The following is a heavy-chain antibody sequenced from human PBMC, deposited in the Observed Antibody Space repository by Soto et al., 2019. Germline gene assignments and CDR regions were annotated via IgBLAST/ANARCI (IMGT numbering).Heavy chain of an antibody. CDR1: GFTFSSYW. J-gene: IGHJ2*01. Sequence: GSLRLSCAASGFTFSSYWMSWVRQAPGKGLEWVANIKQDGSEKYYVDSVKGRFTISRDNAKNSLYLQMNSLRAEDTAVYYCARQASFLVWLSHTFTKNTQKYCSFVLWGRGTLVTLS. CDR3: ARQASFLVWLSHTFTKNTQKYCSFVL. V-gene: IGHV3-7*05. CDR2: IKQDGSEK. D-gene: IGHD3-3*01.